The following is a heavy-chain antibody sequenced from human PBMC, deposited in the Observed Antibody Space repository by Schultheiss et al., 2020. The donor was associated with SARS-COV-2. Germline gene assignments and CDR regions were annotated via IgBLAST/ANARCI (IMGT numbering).Heavy chain of an antibody. Sequence: SGPTLVKPTQTLTLTCTFSGFSLSTSGVGVGWIRQPPGKALEWLALIYWDDDKRYSPSLKSRLTITKDTSKNQVVLTMTNMDPVDTATYYCARAPGCIVGATTLAPIYYFDYWGQGTLVTVSS. J-gene: IGHJ4*02. V-gene: IGHV2-5*02. D-gene: IGHD1-26*01. CDR1: GFSLSTSGVG. CDR3: ARAPGCIVGATTLAPIYYFDY. CDR2: IYWDDDK.